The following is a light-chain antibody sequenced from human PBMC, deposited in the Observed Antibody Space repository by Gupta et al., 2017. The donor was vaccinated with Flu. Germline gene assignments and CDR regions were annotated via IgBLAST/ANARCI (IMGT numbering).Light chain of an antibody. CDR2: DVN. J-gene: IGLJ1*01. CDR3: CSYAGSYMKV. V-gene: IGLV2-11*01. Sequence: QSALTQPRSVSGSPGQSVTISCTGTSSDIGAYNYVSWYQQYPGKAPKLMIYDVNKRPSGVPDRFSGSKSGNTASLTISGLQAEDEADYYCCSYAGSYMKVFGTGTKVTVL. CDR1: SSDIGAYNY.